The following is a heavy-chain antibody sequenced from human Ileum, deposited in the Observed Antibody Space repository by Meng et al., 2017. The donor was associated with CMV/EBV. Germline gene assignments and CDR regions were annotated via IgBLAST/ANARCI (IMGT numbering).Heavy chain of an antibody. CDR3: ARGWDNNKVGVH. V-gene: IGHV4-34*01. CDR1: GGSLRASY. D-gene: IGHD1/OR15-1a*01. J-gene: IGHJ4*02. CDR2: IHPSGIT. Sequence: QAQLQPWGAGLLKPSATLSLTCAFHGGSLRASYGTWIRQAPGKGLEWIGEIHPSGITNYNPSLESRVTISEDTSNNQFSLRLTSLTAGDTAVYYCARGWDNNKVGVHWGQGTLVTVSS.